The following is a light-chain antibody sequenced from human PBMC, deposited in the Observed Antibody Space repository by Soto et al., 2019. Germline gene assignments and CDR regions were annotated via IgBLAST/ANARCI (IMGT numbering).Light chain of an antibody. J-gene: IGKJ2*01. CDR2: KAS. Sequence: DIQMTQSRSTLSASIGDTVIITCGASQSINSWLAWYQQKPGKAPKLLIHKASTLESGVPSRFSGSESGTEFTLTISSLQPDDFATFYCQQYDRFPYTFGQGTKLEIK. CDR3: QQYDRFPYT. CDR1: QSINSW. V-gene: IGKV1-5*03.